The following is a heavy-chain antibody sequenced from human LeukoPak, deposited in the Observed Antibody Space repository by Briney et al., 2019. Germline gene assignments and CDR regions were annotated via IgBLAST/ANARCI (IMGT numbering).Heavy chain of an antibody. CDR3: AKGGEGGSHRYFEY. V-gene: IGHV3-30*02. CDR1: GFTFSSYG. Sequence: GGSLRLSCAASGFTFSSYGMHWVRQAPGKGLGWVTFILYDGSHEYYADSVKGRFTSSRDNSKNTLYLQMNSLRPEGTAVYYCAKGGEGGSHRYFEYWGQGTLVTVSS. J-gene: IGHJ4*02. CDR2: ILYDGSHE. D-gene: IGHD1-26*01.